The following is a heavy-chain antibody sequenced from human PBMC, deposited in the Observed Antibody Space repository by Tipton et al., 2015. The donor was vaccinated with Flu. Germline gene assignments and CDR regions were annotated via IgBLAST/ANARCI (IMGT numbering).Heavy chain of an antibody. CDR3: ARGMSDYGDLYLDY. J-gene: IGHJ4*02. CDR1: GFTFSAYY. D-gene: IGHD4-17*01. V-gene: IGHV3-11*04. Sequence: SLRLSCAASGFTFSAYYMTWIRQAPGKGLEWISYISNSGDAMYYADSVRGRFTISRDNAKKSLALQLNSLRAEDTAVYYCARGMSDYGDLYLDYWGQGTLVTVSP. CDR2: ISNSGDAM.